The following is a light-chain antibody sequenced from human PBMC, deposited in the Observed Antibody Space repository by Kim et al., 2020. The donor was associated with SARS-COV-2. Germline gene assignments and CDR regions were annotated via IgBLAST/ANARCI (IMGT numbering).Light chain of an antibody. V-gene: IGKV1-12*01. CDR2: GAS. CDR3: QQANNFPWT. Sequence: DIQITQSPSSVSASVGDRVTITCRASQDINSRLAWYQQRPGMVPKLLIDGASNLQSGVPSRFSGSGSGTDFTLTIWNLQPEDFATYYCQQANNFPWTFGQGTKLDIK. J-gene: IGKJ1*01. CDR1: QDINSR.